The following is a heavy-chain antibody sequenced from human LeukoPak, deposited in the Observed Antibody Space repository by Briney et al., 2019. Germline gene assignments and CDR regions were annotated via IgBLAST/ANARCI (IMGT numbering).Heavy chain of an antibody. J-gene: IGHJ4*02. V-gene: IGHV3-15*01. CDR3: TTDAYCSSISCYWANLHF. Sequence: GGSLRLSCEASGFTFSYAFMNWVRQAPGKGLEWVGQIKSKGHGETTDYAAPVKGRFSISRDDSENTLYLHLNGLKTEDTAVYYCTTDAYCSSISCYWANLHFRGQGTLVTVSS. CDR1: GFTFSYAF. D-gene: IGHD2-2*01. CDR2: IKSKGHGETT.